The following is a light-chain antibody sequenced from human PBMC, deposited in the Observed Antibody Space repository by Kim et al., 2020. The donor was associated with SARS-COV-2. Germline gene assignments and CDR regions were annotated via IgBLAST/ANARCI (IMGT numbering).Light chain of an antibody. Sequence: GQRVIISCSGSSSNIGGNTVNWYQQLPGTAPKLLIYTNNERPSGVPDRFSGSKSGASASLAISGLQSEDEADYYCVTWDDSLNGPVFGGGTQLTVL. CDR3: VTWDDSLNGPV. CDR2: TNN. J-gene: IGLJ3*02. CDR1: SSNIGGNT. V-gene: IGLV1-44*01.